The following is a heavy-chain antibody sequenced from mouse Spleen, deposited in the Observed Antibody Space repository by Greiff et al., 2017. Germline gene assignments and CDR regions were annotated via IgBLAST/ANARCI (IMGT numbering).Heavy chain of an antibody. J-gene: IGHJ1*01. D-gene: IGHD1-1*01. CDR3: ARRLIATGLYWYFDV. Sequence: VKLVESGPELVKPGASVKISCKASGYALSSSWMNWVKQRPGKGLEWIGRIYPGDGDTNYNGKFKGKATLTADKSSSTAYMQLSSLTSEDSAVYFCARRLIATGLYWYFDVWGAGTTVTVSS. CDR1: GYALSSSW. V-gene: IGHV1-82*01. CDR2: IYPGDGDT.